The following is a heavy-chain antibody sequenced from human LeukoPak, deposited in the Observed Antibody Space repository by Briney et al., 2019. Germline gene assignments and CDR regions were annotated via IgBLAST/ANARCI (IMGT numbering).Heavy chain of an antibody. Sequence: GESLKISCKASGYSFTTYWIGWVRQMPGKGLEWMGMFFPGDSDTRMSPSFQGQVTLSADNSITTAYLQWSSLRASDTAIYYCARGPRGGNWNEALDYWGRGTLVTVSS. CDR2: FFPGDSDT. J-gene: IGHJ4*02. CDR3: ARGPRGGNWNEALDY. D-gene: IGHD1-1*01. CDR1: GYSFTTYW. V-gene: IGHV5-51*01.